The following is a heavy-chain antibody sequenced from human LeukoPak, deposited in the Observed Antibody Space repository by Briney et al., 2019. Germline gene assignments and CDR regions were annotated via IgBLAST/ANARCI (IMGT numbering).Heavy chain of an antibody. D-gene: IGHD3-22*01. Sequence: SETLSLTCAVYGGSFSGYYWSWIRQPPGKGLEWIGEINHSGSTNYNPSLKSRVTISVDTSKNQFSLKLSSVTAADTAVYYCARGHGYYYVDFDYWGQGTLVTVSS. CDR1: GGSFSGYY. V-gene: IGHV4-34*01. CDR2: INHSGST. CDR3: ARGHGYYYVDFDY. J-gene: IGHJ4*02.